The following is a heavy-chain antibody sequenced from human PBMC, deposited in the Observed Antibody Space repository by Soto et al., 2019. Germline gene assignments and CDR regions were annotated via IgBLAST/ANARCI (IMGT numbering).Heavy chain of an antibody. CDR3: SKDPTYDSSGYYFYYAMDV. J-gene: IGHJ6*02. V-gene: IGHV3-30*18. D-gene: IGHD3-22*01. CDR2: ISYDGSYK. CDR1: GYTFSTYG. Sequence: HPWGSLKLSCASSGYTFSTYGMHWVRQAPGKGLEWVGLISYDGSYKYYAESMKGRFTISRDNSKNTLYLQLNSLRAADTAVYYCSKDPTYDSSGYYFYYAMDVWCQGTTVTVS.